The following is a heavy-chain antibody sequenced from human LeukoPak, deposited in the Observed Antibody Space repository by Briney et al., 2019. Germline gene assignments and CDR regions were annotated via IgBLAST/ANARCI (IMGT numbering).Heavy chain of an antibody. J-gene: IGHJ4*02. CDR2: INPNSGGT. CDR1: GYTFTGYF. V-gene: IGHV1-2*02. D-gene: IGHD5-18*01. Sequence: GASVKVSCKASGYTFTGYFMHWVRQAPGHGREWMGWINPNSGGTNYAQKFQGRVTMTRDTSISTACMELSSLRSDDTAVYYCARGGIQLWFLVDYWGQGTLVTVSS. CDR3: ARGGIQLWFLVDY.